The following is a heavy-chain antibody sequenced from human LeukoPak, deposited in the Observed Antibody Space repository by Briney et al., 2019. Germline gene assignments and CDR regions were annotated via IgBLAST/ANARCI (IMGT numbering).Heavy chain of an antibody. Sequence: PGGSLRLSCAASGFTFSTYAMSWVRQAPGKGLEWVSAISGNGGNTYYADPVKGRFTISRDNSKNTLYLQINSLSAEDTAVYYCAARVQGSFFVIWGQGTLVTVSS. CDR2: ISGNGGNT. CDR1: GFTFSTYA. V-gene: IGHV3-23*01. D-gene: IGHD3-16*02. CDR3: AARVQGSFFVI. J-gene: IGHJ4*02.